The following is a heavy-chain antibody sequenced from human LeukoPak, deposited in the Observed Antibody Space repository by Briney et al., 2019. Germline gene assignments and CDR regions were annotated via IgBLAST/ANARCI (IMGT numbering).Heavy chain of an antibody. Sequence: GGSLRLSCTVSGFTFSSYAMSWVRQAPGKGLEWVSAISGTGSYTYHADSVKGRFTISRDNSKNTLYLQMNSLRVEDTGVYYCARRGESTNYGDYRFDSWGQGTLVFVSS. J-gene: IGHJ4*02. CDR1: GFTFSSYA. D-gene: IGHD4-17*01. CDR2: ISGTGSYT. V-gene: IGHV3-23*01. CDR3: ARRGESTNYGDYRFDS.